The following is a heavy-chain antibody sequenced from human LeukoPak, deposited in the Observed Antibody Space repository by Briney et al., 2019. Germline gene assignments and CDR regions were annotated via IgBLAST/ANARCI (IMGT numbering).Heavy chain of an antibody. CDR2: ISPNSGGT. V-gene: IGHV1-2*02. Sequence: ASVKVSCKASGYDFTGFFMHWVRQAPGQGLEWMGWISPNSGGTNYAQKFQGRVTMTRDTSISTAYMELNRLTSDDTAVYYCASDGGTRFNWFDPWGQGTLVTVSS. D-gene: IGHD4-23*01. CDR3: ASDGGTRFNWFDP. CDR1: GYDFTGFF. J-gene: IGHJ5*02.